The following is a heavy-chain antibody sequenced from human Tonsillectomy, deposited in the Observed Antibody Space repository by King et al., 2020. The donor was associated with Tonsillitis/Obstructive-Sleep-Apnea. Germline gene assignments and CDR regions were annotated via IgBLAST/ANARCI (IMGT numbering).Heavy chain of an antibody. Sequence: QLVQSGAEVKKPGASVTVSCEASGYTFSSHGISWVRQAPGQGLKWLGWISAYNGNTKYAQKVQGRVTMTTDTSTSTAYMELRSLISDDTAVYYWARDDPRLHSGDLSVFGHYYYYMDVWGKGTPVTV. CDR1: GYTFSSHG. D-gene: IGHD3-16*01. CDR2: ISAYNGNT. CDR3: ARDDPRLHSGDLSVFGHYYYYMDV. V-gene: IGHV1-18*01. J-gene: IGHJ6*03.